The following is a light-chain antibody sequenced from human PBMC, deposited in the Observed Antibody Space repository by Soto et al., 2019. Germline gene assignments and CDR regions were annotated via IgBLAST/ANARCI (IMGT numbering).Light chain of an antibody. V-gene: IGLV2-14*01. CDR3: ISYTSKSTWV. CDR2: EVS. J-gene: IGLJ2*01. CDR1: SSDVGGYNY. Sequence: QSALTQPASVSGSPGQSITISCTGTSSDVGGYNYVSWFQQHPGIVPKLMIYEVSNRPSGVSNRFYGSMSVNTDSLTISGLQSEDEAYDYCISYTSKSTWVFGGGTKLTVL.